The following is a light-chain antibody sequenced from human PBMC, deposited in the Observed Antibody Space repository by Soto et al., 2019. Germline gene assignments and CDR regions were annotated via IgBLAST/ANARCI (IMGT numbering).Light chain of an antibody. CDR1: QDISNY. V-gene: IGKV1-33*01. CDR3: QQYATLPFT. CDR2: DAS. Sequence: DIQMTQSPSSLSASVGDRVTITCQASQDISNYLSWYQQKPGKAPKLLIYDASYLETGVPSRFSGSVSGTDFTFTIISLQPENIATYYCQQYATLPFTFGPGTKVDIK. J-gene: IGKJ3*01.